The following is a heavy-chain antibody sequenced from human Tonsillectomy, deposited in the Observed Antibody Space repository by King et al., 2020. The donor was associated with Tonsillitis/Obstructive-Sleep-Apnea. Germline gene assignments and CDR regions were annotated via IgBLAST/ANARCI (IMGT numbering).Heavy chain of an antibody. D-gene: IGHD4-23*01. CDR3: ARDPDSSVVPNYLDY. J-gene: IGHJ4*02. CDR2: ISYDGSYK. Sequence: QLVQSGGGVVQPGRSLRLSCTASGFTFSNSAMHWVRQAPGKGLEWVAVISYDGSYKYYADSVKGRFTISRDNSKNRLYLQMNSLRGDDTAVYYCARDPDSSVVPNYLDYWGQGTLVSVSS. CDR1: GFTFSNSA. V-gene: IGHV3-30*04.